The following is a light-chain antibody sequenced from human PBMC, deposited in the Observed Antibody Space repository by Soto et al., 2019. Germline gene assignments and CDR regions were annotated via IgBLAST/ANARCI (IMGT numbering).Light chain of an antibody. CDR3: SSYTTGNTYV. J-gene: IGLJ1*01. V-gene: IGLV2-14*01. CDR2: DVS. Sequence: QSALTQPASVSGSPGQSITISCTGTSSDVGVYNSVSWYQQHPGKVPKLMIHDVSNRPSGLSNRFSGSKSGNTASLTISGLQAEDEADYYCSSYTTGNTYVFGSGTKLTVL. CDR1: SSDVGVYNS.